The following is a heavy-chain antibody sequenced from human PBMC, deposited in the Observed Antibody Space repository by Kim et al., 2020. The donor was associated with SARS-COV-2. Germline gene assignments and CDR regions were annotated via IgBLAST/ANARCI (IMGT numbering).Heavy chain of an antibody. CDR2: ISYDGSNK. J-gene: IGHJ6*02. V-gene: IGHV3-30*03. Sequence: GGSLRLSCAASGFTFSSYGMHWVRQAPGKGLEWVAVISYDGSNKYYADSVKGRFTISRDNSKNTLYLQMNSLRAEDTAVYYCASGEYQLLTSYYYGMDVWGQGTTVTVSS. D-gene: IGHD2-2*01. CDR1: GFTFSSYG. CDR3: ASGEYQLLTSYYYGMDV.